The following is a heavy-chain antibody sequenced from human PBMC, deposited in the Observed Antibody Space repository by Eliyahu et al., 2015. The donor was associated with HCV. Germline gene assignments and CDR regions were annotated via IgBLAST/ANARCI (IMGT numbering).Heavy chain of an antibody. Sequence: EVQLVESGGGLVKPGGSLXLXGXASGFPCGSXSRNWVRQAPGKGLEWVSSISSSSSYIYYADSVKGRFTISRDNAKNSLYLQMNSLRAEDTAVYYCARGRRSIAVAGTGGIGDYWGQGTLVTVSS. CDR1: GFPCGSXS. V-gene: IGHV3-21*01. CDR2: ISSSSSYI. CDR3: ARGRRSIAVAGTGGIGDY. D-gene: IGHD6-19*01. J-gene: IGHJ4*02.